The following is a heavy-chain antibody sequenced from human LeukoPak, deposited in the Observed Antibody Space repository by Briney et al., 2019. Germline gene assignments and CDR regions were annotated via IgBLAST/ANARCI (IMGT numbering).Heavy chain of an antibody. J-gene: IGHJ3*02. D-gene: IGHD3-22*01. V-gene: IGHV1-69*01. CDR3: ARDLVVVDDDAFDI. CDR1: GGTFSSYA. Sequence: SVKVSCKASGGTFSSYAISWVRQAPGQGLEWMGGIIPIFGTANYAQKFQGRVTITGDESTSTAYMELSSLRSEDTAVYYCARDLVVVDDDAFDIWGQGTMVTVSS. CDR2: IIPIFGTA.